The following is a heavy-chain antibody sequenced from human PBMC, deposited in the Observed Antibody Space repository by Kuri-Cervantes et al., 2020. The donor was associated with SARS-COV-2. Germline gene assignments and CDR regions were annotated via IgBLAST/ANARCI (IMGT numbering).Heavy chain of an antibody. CDR3: ARGEAARGLMVVFKRRGAGPLRF. D-gene: IGHD3-10*01. CDR1: GYALTDYY. V-gene: IGHV1-2*04. J-gene: IGHJ4*02. Sequence: ASVKVSCKASGYALTDYYIHWVRQAPGQGLEWMGWLNPNTGGTNYAQKFQGWVTMTRDTSLTTAYMELTRLTSDDSAVYFCARGEAARGLMVVFKRRGAGPLRFWGQGTLVTVSS. CDR2: LNPNTGGT.